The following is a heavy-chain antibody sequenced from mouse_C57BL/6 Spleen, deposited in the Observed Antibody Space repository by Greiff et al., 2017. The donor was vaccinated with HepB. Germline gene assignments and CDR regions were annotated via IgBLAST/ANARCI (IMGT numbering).Heavy chain of an antibody. CDR1: GYTFTSYD. CDR3: ASPPYYGSSYGDFDV. J-gene: IGHJ1*03. CDR2: IYPRDGST. V-gene: IGHV1-85*01. Sequence: QVHVKQSGPELVKPGASVKLSCKASGYTFTSYDINWVKQRPGQGLEWIGWIYPRDGSTKYNEKFKGKATLTVDTSSSTAYMELHSLTSEDSAVYFCASPPYYGSSYGDFDVWGTGTTVTVSS. D-gene: IGHD1-1*01.